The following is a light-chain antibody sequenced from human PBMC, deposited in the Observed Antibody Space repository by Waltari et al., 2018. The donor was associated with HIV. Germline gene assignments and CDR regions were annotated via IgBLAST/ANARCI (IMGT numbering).Light chain of an antibody. CDR2: DVD. Sequence: SAVTQPASVSGLPGQSITISCSGGDSAFGLYNFVSWYQQHPGRVPRLILYDVDSRAPGISDRFSGSRSGPTASLNISRLRAEDEADYYCASFTGDDTLLFGGGTKVTV. CDR3: ASFTGDDTLL. V-gene: IGLV2-14*03. J-gene: IGLJ3*02. CDR1: DSAFGLYNF.